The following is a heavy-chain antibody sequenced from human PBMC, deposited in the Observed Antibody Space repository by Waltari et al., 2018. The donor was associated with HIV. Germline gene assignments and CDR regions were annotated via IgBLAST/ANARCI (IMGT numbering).Heavy chain of an antibody. Sequence: QVQLQASGPGLVKSSETLSLTCDVSGYSISRGFYWGWISLPPGKGLDWIGSIYHSGRTDYSPSLKSRVTISVDTSRNQFTLKLSSVTAADTAVYYCARGDFASPLTVTQGCFDLWGRGTLVTVSS. CDR1: GYSISRGFY. CDR3: ARGDFASPLTVTQGCFDL. J-gene: IGHJ2*01. CDR2: IYHSGRT. V-gene: IGHV4-38-2*01. D-gene: IGHD4-17*01.